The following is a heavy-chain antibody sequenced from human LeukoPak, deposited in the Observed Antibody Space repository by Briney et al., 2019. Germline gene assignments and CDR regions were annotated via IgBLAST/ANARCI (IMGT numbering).Heavy chain of an antibody. CDR1: GGSFSGYY. V-gene: IGHV4-34*01. CDR3: ARGRHDYGDYDFDY. J-gene: IGHJ4*02. Sequence: SETLSLTCAVYGGSFSGYYWSWLRQPPGKGLEWIGEINHSGSTNYNPSLKSRVTISVDTSKNQFSLKLSSVTAADTAVYYCARGRHDYGDYDFDYWGQGTLVTVSS. CDR2: INHSGST. D-gene: IGHD4-17*01.